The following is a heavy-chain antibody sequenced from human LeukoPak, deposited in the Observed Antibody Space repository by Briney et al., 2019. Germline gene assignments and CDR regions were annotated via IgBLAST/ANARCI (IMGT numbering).Heavy chain of an antibody. D-gene: IGHD2-15*01. CDR1: GGPFSGYY. V-gene: IGHV4-34*01. Sequence: SETLSLTCAVYGGPFSGYYWSWIRQPPGKGLEWIGEINHSGSTNYNPSLKSRVTISVDTSKNQFSLKLSSVTAADTAVYYCARGYCSGGSCYRGDYWGQGTLVTVSS. CDR3: ARGYCSGGSCYRGDY. CDR2: INHSGST. J-gene: IGHJ4*02.